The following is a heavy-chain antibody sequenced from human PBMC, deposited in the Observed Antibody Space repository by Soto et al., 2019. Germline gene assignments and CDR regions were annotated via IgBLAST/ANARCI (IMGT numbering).Heavy chain of an antibody. CDR1: GFTFSSYG. J-gene: IGHJ4*02. CDR2: ISYDGSNK. V-gene: IGHV3-30*18. Sequence: GGSLRLSCAASGFTFSSYGMHWVRQAPGKGLEWVAVISYDGSNKYYADSVKGRFTISRDNSKNTRYLQMNSLRAEDTAVYYCAKDEAVAGFDYWGQGTLVTVSS. D-gene: IGHD6-19*01. CDR3: AKDEAVAGFDY.